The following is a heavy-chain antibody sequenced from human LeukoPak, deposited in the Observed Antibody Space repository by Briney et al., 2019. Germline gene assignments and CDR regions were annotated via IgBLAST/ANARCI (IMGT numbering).Heavy chain of an antibody. CDR1: GYSFTSSW. CDR2: IYPGDSDT. CDR3: ARHVSGYYDSSGYYYPSDY. V-gene: IGHV5-51*01. J-gene: IGHJ4*02. D-gene: IGHD3-22*01. Sequence: GESLKISCKGSGYSFTSSWIGWVRQMPGKGLEWMGIIYPGDSDTRYSPSFQGQVTISADKSITTAYLQWSSLKASDTAMYYCARHVSGYYDSSGYYYPSDYWGQGTLVTVSS.